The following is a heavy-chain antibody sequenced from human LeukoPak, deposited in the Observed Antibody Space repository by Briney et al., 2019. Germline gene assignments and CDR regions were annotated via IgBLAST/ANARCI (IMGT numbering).Heavy chain of an antibody. CDR2: IYHSGST. CDR3: ARVGSWSDGDHIMN. Sequence: RSSETLSLTCAVSGGSISSGGYSWSWIRQPPGKGLEWIGYIYHSGSTYYNPSLKSRVTISVDRSKNQFSLKLSSVTAADTAVYYCARVGSWSDGDHIMNWGQGTLVTVSS. J-gene: IGHJ4*02. D-gene: IGHD2-15*01. CDR1: GGSISSGGYS. V-gene: IGHV4-30-2*01.